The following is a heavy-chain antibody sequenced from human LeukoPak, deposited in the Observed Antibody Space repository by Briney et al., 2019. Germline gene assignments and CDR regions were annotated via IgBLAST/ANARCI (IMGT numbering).Heavy chain of an antibody. J-gene: IGHJ4*02. Sequence: ASVNVSCKASGYTFSGYSMHWVRQAPGQGLEWMGWIDPNSGDTNYAQKFQGRVTMTRDTSISTAYMELSRLRSDDTAVYYCARGELGSVDYWEQGTLVTVSS. CDR3: ARGELGSVDY. D-gene: IGHD1-26*01. CDR1: GYTFSGYS. V-gene: IGHV1-2*02. CDR2: IDPNSGDT.